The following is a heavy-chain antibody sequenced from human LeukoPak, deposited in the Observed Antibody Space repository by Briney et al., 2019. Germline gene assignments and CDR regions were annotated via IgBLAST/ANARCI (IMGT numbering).Heavy chain of an antibody. J-gene: IGHJ6*03. CDR2: INPNSGGT. Sequence: ASVKVSCKASGYTFTGYYMHWVRQAPGQGLEGMGWINPNSGGTNYAQKFQGRVTMTRDTSISTAYMELSSLRAEDTAVYYCAKNSGPYYYYYYMDVWGKGTTVTVSS. CDR3: AKNSGPYYYYYYMDV. CDR1: GYTFTGYY. V-gene: IGHV1-2*02.